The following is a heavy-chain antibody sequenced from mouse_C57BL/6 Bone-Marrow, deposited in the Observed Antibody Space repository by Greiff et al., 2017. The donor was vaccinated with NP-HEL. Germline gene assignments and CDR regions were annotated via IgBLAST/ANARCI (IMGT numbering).Heavy chain of an antibody. D-gene: IGHD2-3*01. CDR1: GYTFTSYW. J-gene: IGHJ4*01. CDR2: IYPGSGST. CDR3: AWADGYYGDYYAMDY. Sequence: VQLQQPGAELVKPGASVKMSCKASGYTFTSYWITWVKQRPGQGLEWIGDIYPGSGSTNYNEKFKSKATLTVDTSSSTAYMQLSSLTSEDSAVYYCAWADGYYGDYYAMDYWGQVTSVTVSS. V-gene: IGHV1-55*01.